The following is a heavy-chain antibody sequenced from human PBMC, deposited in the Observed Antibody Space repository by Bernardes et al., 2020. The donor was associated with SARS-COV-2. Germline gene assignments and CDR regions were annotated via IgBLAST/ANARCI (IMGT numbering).Heavy chain of an antibody. CDR2: IYTSGST. CDR1: GGSIRSGSYS. CDR3: ARGIRITIFGVVTHFDY. Sequence: SETLSLTCTVSGGSIRSGSYSWSWIRQPAGKGLEWIGRIYTSGSTNYNPSLKSRVTISVDTSKNQFSLKLSSVTAADTAVYYCARGIRITIFGVVTHFDYWGQGTLVTVSS. D-gene: IGHD3-3*01. J-gene: IGHJ4*02. V-gene: IGHV4-61*02.